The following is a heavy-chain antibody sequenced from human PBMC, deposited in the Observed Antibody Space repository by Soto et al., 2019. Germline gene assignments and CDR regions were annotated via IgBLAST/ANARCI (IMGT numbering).Heavy chain of an antibody. CDR1: GFTFSDYY. J-gene: IGHJ6*02. Sequence: GSLRLSCAASGFTFSDYYMSWIRQAPGKGLEWVSYISSSSSYTNYADSVKGRFTISRDNAKNSLYLQMNSLRAEDTAVYYCARGDIVVVPAATGLTYYYYGMDVWGQGTTVTVSS. CDR2: ISSSSSYT. CDR3: ARGDIVVVPAATGLTYYYYGMDV. V-gene: IGHV3-11*03. D-gene: IGHD2-2*01.